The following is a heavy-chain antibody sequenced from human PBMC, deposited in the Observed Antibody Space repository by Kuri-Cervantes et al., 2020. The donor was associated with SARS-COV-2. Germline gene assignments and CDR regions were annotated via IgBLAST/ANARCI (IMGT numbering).Heavy chain of an antibody. J-gene: IGHJ4*02. D-gene: IGHD6-19*01. V-gene: IGHV3-7*01. Sequence: GESLKISCAASGFTFSTYWMSWVRQAPGKGLEWVANIKQDGSEKYYVDSVKGRFTISRDNAKNSLYLQMNSLRAEDTAVYYCAREYSSGWLNIDYWGQGTLVTVSS. CDR2: IKQDGSEK. CDR1: GFTFSTYW. CDR3: AREYSSGWLNIDY.